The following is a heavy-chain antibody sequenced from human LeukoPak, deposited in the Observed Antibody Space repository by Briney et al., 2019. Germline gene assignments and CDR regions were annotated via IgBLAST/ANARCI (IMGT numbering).Heavy chain of an antibody. D-gene: IGHD4-23*01. CDR2: ISSGSTYT. Sequence: GESLKISCEVSGFTFSDHYMSWIRQAPGKRPEWVSYISSGSTYTNYADSVEGRFTISRDNAKNSLYLQMNSLRAEDTAVYYCARGDYGGDYFDYWGQGTLVTVSS. J-gene: IGHJ4*02. V-gene: IGHV3-11*05. CDR3: ARGDYGGDYFDY. CDR1: GFTFSDHY.